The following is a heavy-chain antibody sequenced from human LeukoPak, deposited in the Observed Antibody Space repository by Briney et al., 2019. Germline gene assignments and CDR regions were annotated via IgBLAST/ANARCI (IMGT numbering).Heavy chain of an antibody. J-gene: IGHJ4*02. D-gene: IGHD2-2*01. CDR2: ISTTSTYI. CDR3: ARAGTCSSTSCDGGIEY. CDR1: GFAFSSYN. Sequence: GGSLRLSCAASGFAFSSYNMKWVRQAPGKGLGWVSFISTTSTYIYYADSVKGRFTVSRDNSKNLLYLQMDSLRVEDTAVYYCARAGTCSSTSCDGGIEYWGQGTLVTVSS. V-gene: IGHV3-21*06.